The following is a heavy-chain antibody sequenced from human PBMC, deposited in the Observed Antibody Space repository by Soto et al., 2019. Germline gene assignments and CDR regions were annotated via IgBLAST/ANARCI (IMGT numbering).Heavy chain of an antibody. Sequence: SVKVSCKASGGTFSSYAISWVRQAPGQGLEWMGGIIPIFGTANYAQKFQGRVTITADESTSTAYMELSSLRSEDTAVYYCAGRPPPGTAMVTGLDYWGQGTLVTVSS. V-gene: IGHV1-69*13. CDR3: AGRPPPGTAMVTGLDY. J-gene: IGHJ4*02. D-gene: IGHD5-18*01. CDR2: IIPIFGTA. CDR1: GGTFSSYA.